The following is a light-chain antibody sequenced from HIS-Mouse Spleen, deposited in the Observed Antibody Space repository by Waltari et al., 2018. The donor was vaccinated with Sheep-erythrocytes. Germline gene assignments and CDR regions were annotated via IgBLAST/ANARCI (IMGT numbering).Light chain of an antibody. CDR1: SSDVGRYNL. J-gene: IGLJ3*02. CDR2: EGS. CDR3: CSYAGSSTPWV. V-gene: IGLV2-23*01. Sequence: QSALTQPASVSGSPGQSITIPCTGPSSDVGRYNLVSRYQQHPGKAPKLMIYEGSKRPSGVSNRFSGSKSGNTASLTISGLQAEDEADYYCCSYAGSSTPWVFGGGTKLTVL.